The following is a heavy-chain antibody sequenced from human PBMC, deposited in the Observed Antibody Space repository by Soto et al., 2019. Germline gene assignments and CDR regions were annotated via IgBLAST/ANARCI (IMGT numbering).Heavy chain of an antibody. J-gene: IGHJ6*02. CDR3: AREAMVRGVIITGYYYYGMDV. CDR1: GGTFSSYA. Sequence: QVQLAQSGAEVKKPGSSVKVSCKASGGTFSSYAISWVRQAPGQGLEWMGGIIPIFGTANYAQKFQGRVTITADESTSTAYMELSSLRSEDTAVYYCAREAMVRGVIITGYYYYGMDVWGQGTTVTVSS. D-gene: IGHD3-10*01. CDR2: IIPIFGTA. V-gene: IGHV1-69*01.